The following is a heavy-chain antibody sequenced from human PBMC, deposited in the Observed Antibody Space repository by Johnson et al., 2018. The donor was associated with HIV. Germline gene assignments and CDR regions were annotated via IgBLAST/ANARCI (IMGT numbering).Heavy chain of an antibody. CDR1: GFTFSDYY. CDR2: INYNGGST. Sequence: QVQLVESGGGLVKPGGSLRLSCAASGFTFSDYYMSWIRQAPGKGLEWVSGINYNGGSTGYADSVRDRFSISRDNAKNTLYLQMNSLRAEDTAVYYCAKDRTGFDAFDIWGQGTMVTVSS. V-gene: IGHV3-11*04. D-gene: IGHD1-1*01. CDR3: AKDRTGFDAFDI. J-gene: IGHJ3*02.